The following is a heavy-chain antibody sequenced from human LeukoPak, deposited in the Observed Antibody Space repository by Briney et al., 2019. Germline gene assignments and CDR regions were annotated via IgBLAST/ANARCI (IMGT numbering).Heavy chain of an antibody. CDR3: ARSPIYGSHKGYFDY. D-gene: IGHD3-10*01. CDR1: GFTFSTYS. Sequence: GGSLRLSCAASGFTFSTYSMNWVRQAPGKGLEWVSSISSSSSYIYYADSVKGRFTISRDNAKNSLYLQMNSLRAEDTAVYFCARSPIYGSHKGYFDYWGQGTLVTVSS. V-gene: IGHV3-21*01. CDR2: ISSSSSYI. J-gene: IGHJ4*02.